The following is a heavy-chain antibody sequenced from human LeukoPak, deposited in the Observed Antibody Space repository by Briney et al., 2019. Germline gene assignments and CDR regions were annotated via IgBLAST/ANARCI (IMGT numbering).Heavy chain of an antibody. CDR1: GGSFSGYY. J-gene: IGHJ4*02. Sequence: SETLSLTCAVYGGSFSGYYWSWIRQPPGKGLGWIGEINHSGSTNYNPSLKSRVTISVDTSKNQFSLKLSSVTAADTAVYYCARGRGDYVWGSYRYTYYFGYWGQGTLVTVSS. D-gene: IGHD3-16*02. CDR3: ARGRGDYVWGSYRYTYYFGY. CDR2: INHSGST. V-gene: IGHV4-34*01.